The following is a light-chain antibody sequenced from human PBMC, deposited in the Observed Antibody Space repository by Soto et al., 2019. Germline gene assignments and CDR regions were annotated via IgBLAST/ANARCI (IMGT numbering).Light chain of an antibody. V-gene: IGLV2-14*03. CDR3: CSYAGSYTHV. J-gene: IGLJ1*01. Sequence: QSVLTQPASVSGSPGQSITISCTGTSSDVGAYNFVSWHQQHPGKAPKLMIYNVYDRPSGISYRFSGSKSGNTASLTISGLQGEDEADYYCCSYAGSYTHVFGTGTKVTVL. CDR2: NVY. CDR1: SSDVGAYNF.